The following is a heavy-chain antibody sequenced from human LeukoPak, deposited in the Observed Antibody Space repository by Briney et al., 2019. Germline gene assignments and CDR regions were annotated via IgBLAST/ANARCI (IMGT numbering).Heavy chain of an antibody. J-gene: IGHJ4*02. V-gene: IGHV1-69*13. D-gene: IGHD5-12*01. Sequence: GASVKVSCKASGGTFSSNAISWVRQAPGQGLEWMGGITPIFGTANYAQIFQGRVTITADESTSTAYMELSSLRSEDTAVYYCAVVPTMNGGGDYWGQGTLVTVSS. CDR2: ITPIFGTA. CDR3: AVVPTMNGGGDY. CDR1: GGTFSSNA.